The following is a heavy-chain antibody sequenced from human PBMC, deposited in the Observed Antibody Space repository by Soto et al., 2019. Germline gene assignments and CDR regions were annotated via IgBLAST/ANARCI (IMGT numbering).Heavy chain of an antibody. J-gene: IGHJ1*01. CDR2: VNPSGGST. CDR1: GYIFTAYS. CDR3: AREENCSDGVCYSEYFQR. V-gene: IGHV1-46*01. Sequence: QVQLVHSGAEAKKPGASVKVSCKASGYIFTAYSMHWVRQAPGQGLDWVAVVNPSGGSTNNAQKFRGRITMTRDTSTSTVYMDLSFLKSEDTAVYYCAREENCSDGVCYSEYFQRWGQGTLVTVSS. D-gene: IGHD2-15*01.